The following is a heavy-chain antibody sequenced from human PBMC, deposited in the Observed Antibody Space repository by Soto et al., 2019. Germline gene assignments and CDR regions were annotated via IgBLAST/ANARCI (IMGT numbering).Heavy chain of an antibody. CDR3: ARDVGGRDETWGSDH. V-gene: IGHV4-31*03. CDR1: GGSISSADYY. D-gene: IGHD2-15*01. CDR2: ISYSGST. J-gene: IGHJ5*02. Sequence: SETLSLTCTVSGGSISSADYYWTWIRQHPEKGLEWIGYISYSGSTYYSPSLERRLTISLDTSKNQFSLKLTSVTAADPAVYYCARDVGGRDETWGSDHWGQGTLVTVSS.